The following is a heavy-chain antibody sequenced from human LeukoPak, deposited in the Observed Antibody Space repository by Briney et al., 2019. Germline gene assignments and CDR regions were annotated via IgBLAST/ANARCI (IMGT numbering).Heavy chain of an antibody. V-gene: IGHV3-48*04. Sequence: PGGSLRLSCAASGFTFSSYSMNWVRQAPGKGLEWVSYISSSGSTIYYADSVKGRFTISRDNAKNSLYLQMNSLRAEDTAVYYCATIPRVGATHDAFDIWGQGTMVTVSS. J-gene: IGHJ3*02. CDR2: ISSSGSTI. CDR1: GFTFSSYS. D-gene: IGHD1-26*01. CDR3: ATIPRVGATHDAFDI.